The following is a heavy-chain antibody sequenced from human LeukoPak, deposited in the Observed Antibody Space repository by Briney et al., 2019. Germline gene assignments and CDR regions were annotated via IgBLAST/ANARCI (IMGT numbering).Heavy chain of an antibody. CDR3: ARQRGYYYPFEY. CDR2: ILPGDSDT. J-gene: IGHJ4*02. V-gene: IGHV5-51*01. D-gene: IGHD3-22*01. CDR1: GYSFTTYW. Sequence: GESLKISCKGSGYSFTTYWIGWVRQMPGKGLEWMGVILPGDSDTRYSPSFQGQVTISVDKSISTAYLQWSSLKASDTAIYYCARQRGYYYPFEYWGQGTLVTVFS.